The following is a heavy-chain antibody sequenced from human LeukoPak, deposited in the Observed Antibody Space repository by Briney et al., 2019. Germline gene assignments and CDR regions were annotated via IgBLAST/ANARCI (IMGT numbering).Heavy chain of an antibody. Sequence: GGSLRLSCAASGFTFSSYTMHWVRQAPGKGLEWVAVISYDGSNKYYADSVKGRFTISRDNSKNTLYLQMSSLRDEDTAVYYCARPMDPPDAFDIWGQGTMVTVSS. CDR2: ISYDGSNK. D-gene: IGHD2-2*03. CDR1: GFTFSSYT. V-gene: IGHV3-30-3*01. J-gene: IGHJ3*02. CDR3: ARPMDPPDAFDI.